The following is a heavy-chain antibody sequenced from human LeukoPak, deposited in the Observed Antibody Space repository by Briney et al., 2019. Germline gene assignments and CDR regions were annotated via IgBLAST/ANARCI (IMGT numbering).Heavy chain of an antibody. CDR2: INHSGST. Sequence: GSLRLSCAASGFTFSSYWMSWIRQPPGKGLEWIGEINHSGSTNYNPSLKSRVTISVDTSKNQFSLKLSSVTAADTAVFYCARHGLIAARHAFDIWGQGTMVTVSS. CDR3: ARHGLIAARHAFDI. V-gene: IGHV4-34*01. CDR1: GFTFSSYW. D-gene: IGHD6-13*01. J-gene: IGHJ3*02.